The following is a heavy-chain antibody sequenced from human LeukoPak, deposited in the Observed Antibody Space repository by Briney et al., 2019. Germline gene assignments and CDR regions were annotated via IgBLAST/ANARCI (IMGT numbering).Heavy chain of an antibody. CDR1: GGSFSGKY. V-gene: IGHV4-34*01. CDR3: ARGLGYCSSTSCYFDY. D-gene: IGHD2-2*01. J-gene: IGHJ4*02. CDR2: INHSGST. Sequence: PSETLSLTCAVYGGSFSGKYWSWIRQPPGKGLEWIGEINHSGSTNYNPSLKSRVTISVDTSKNQFSLKLSSVTAADTAVYYCARGLGYCSSTSCYFDYWGQGTLVTVSS.